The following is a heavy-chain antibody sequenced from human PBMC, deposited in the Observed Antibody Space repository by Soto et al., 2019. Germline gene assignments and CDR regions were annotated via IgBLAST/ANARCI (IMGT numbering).Heavy chain of an antibody. CDR1: GGSISSSNW. CDR2: IYHSGST. Sequence: PSETLSLTCAVSGGSISSSNWWSWVRQPPGKGLEWIGEIYHSGSTNYNPSLKSRVTISVDKSKNQFSLKLSSVTAADTAVYYCARGRAYYDFWSGYYKNWFDPWGQGTLVTVSS. V-gene: IGHV4-4*02. J-gene: IGHJ5*02. CDR3: ARGRAYYDFWSGYYKNWFDP. D-gene: IGHD3-3*01.